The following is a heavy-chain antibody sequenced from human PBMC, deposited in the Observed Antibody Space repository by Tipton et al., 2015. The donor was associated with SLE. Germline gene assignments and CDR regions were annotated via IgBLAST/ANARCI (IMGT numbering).Heavy chain of an antibody. CDR3: ARGLEVGATGYFDL. V-gene: IGHV3-11*01. Sequence: SLRLSCAASGFTFRDYYMNWIRQAPGKGLEWVSSISRSGNSIYYADSVKGRFTISRDNAKHLLYLQMNSLRAEDTAVYYCARGLEVGATGYFDLWGRGTLVTVSS. CDR1: GFTFRDYY. D-gene: IGHD1-26*01. J-gene: IGHJ2*01. CDR2: ISRSGNSI.